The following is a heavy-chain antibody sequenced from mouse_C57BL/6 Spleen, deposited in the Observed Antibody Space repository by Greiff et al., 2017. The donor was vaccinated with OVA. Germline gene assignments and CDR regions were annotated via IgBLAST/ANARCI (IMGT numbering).Heavy chain of an antibody. CDR1: GYSITSDY. CDR2: ISYSGST. J-gene: IGHJ3*01. CDR3: ARYALYYSNEGAWFAY. D-gene: IGHD2-5*01. V-gene: IGHV3-8*01. Sequence: VHVKQSGPGLAKPSQTLSLTCSVTGYSITSDYWNWIRKFPGNKLEYMGYISYSGSTYYNPSLKSRISITRDTSKNQYYLQLNSVTTEDTATYYCARYALYYSNEGAWFAYWGQGTLVTVSA.